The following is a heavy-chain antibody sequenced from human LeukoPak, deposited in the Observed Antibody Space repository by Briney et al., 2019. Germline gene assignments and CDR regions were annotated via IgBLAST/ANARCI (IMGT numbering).Heavy chain of an antibody. CDR3: AKQKDIVVVIATFDY. J-gene: IGHJ4*02. V-gene: IGHV3-23*01. Sequence: GGSLRLSCAASGFTFSSYAMSWVRQAPGKGLEWVSATSGSGGSTYYADSVKGRFTISRDNSKNTLYLQMNSLRAEDTAVYYCAKQKDIVVVIATFDYWGQGTLVTVSS. CDR1: GFTFSSYA. D-gene: IGHD2-21*01. CDR2: TSGSGGST.